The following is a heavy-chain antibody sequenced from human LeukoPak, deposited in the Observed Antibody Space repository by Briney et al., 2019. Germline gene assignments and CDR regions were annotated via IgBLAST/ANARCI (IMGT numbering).Heavy chain of an antibody. V-gene: IGHV1-69*13. J-gene: IGHJ4*02. CDR2: IIPIFDTA. CDR3: ARSTRGRSYTGTYGV. D-gene: IGHD1-26*01. Sequence: SVKVSCKASGGTFSSYAITWVRQAPGQGLEWMGGIIPIFDTANYAQKFQDRVTITADESMSTAYMELSSLRSEDTAVYYCARSTRGRSYTGTYGVWGQGTLVTVSS. CDR1: GGTFSSYA.